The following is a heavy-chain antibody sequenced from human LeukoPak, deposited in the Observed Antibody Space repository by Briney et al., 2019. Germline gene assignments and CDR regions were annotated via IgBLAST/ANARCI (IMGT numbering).Heavy chain of an antibody. V-gene: IGHV4-61*02. Sequence: SQTLSLTCTVSGGSISSSSYYWSWIRQPAGKGLEWIGRIYTSGSTNYNPSLNSRVTISIDTSKNQFSLSLSSVTAADTAVYYCARVSPSGVWDVWRQGTTVTVSS. CDR1: GGSISSSSYY. D-gene: IGHD3-10*01. CDR3: ARVSPSGVWDV. J-gene: IGHJ6*02. CDR2: IYTSGST.